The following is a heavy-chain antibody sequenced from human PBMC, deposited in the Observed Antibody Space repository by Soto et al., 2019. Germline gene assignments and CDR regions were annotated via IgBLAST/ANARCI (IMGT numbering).Heavy chain of an antibody. D-gene: IGHD3-22*01. CDR2: ISAYNGNT. Sequence: ASVKVSCKASGYTFTSYGISWVRQAPGQGLEWMGWISAYNGNTNYAQKLQGRVTMTTDTSTSTAYMGLRSLRSDDTAVYYCARGGYYYDSSGYYFPCDYWGQGTLVTVSS. CDR1: GYTFTSYG. V-gene: IGHV1-18*01. CDR3: ARGGYYYDSSGYYFPCDY. J-gene: IGHJ4*02.